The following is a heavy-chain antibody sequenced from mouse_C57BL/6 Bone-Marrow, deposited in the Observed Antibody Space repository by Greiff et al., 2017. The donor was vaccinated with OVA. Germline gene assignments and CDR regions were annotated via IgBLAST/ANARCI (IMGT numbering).Heavy chain of an antibody. CDR1: GYTFTSYW. V-gene: IGHV1-53*01. Sequence: QVQLHQPGTELVKPGASVKLSCKASGYTFTSYWMHWVKQRPGQGLEWIGNINPSNGGTNYNEKFKSKATLTVDKSSSTAYMQLSSLTSEDSAVYYCARDTTVVAKGDAMDYWGQGTSVTVSS. CDR3: ARDTTVVAKGDAMDY. J-gene: IGHJ4*01. D-gene: IGHD1-1*01. CDR2: INPSNGGT.